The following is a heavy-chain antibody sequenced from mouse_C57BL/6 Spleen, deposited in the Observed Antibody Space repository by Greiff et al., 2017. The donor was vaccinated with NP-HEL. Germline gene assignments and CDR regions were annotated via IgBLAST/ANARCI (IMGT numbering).Heavy chain of an antibody. V-gene: IGHV14-3*01. Sequence: EVQLQQSVAELVRPGASVKLSCTASGFNIKNTYMHWVQQTPEQGLEWIGRIDPANGTTKYVPKFQGKATISADTSSHTSYLQLSSRTAEDTAIYSCARDGSRGDWYFDVWGTGTTVTVSS. CDR1: GFNIKNTY. CDR3: ARDGSRGDWYFDV. J-gene: IGHJ1*03. CDR2: IDPANGTT. D-gene: IGHD1-1*01.